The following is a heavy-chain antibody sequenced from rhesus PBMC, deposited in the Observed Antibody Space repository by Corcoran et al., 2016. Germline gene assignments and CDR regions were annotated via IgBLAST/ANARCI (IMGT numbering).Heavy chain of an antibody. Sequence: QVQLQESGPGLVKPSETLSLTCAVSGGSISSSNWWSWIRQPPGKGLELIGYISGSSGSTYYNPSLKSRVTSSTDTSKNQFSLKLSSVTAADTAVYYCARTYYSGSYYPRSFDYWGQGVLVTVSS. CDR3: ARTYYSGSYYPRSFDY. V-gene: IGHV4-65*01. J-gene: IGHJ4*01. D-gene: IGHD3-16*01. CDR2: ISGSSGST. CDR1: GGSISSSNW.